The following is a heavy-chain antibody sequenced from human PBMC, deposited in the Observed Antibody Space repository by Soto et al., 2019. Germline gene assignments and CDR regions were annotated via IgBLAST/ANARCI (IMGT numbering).Heavy chain of an antibody. CDR2: ISAYNGNT. D-gene: IGHD6-13*01. CDR1: GYTFTSYG. V-gene: IGHV1-18*01. J-gene: IGHJ5*02. CDR3: ARAGRGTALGFTAGDWFDP. Sequence: QVQLVQSGAEVKKPGASVKVSCKASGYTFTSYGISWVRQAPGQGLEWMGWISAYNGNTNYAQKLQGRVTMTTDTSTSTAYMELRSLRSDDTAVYYCARAGRGTALGFTAGDWFDPWGQGTLVTVSS.